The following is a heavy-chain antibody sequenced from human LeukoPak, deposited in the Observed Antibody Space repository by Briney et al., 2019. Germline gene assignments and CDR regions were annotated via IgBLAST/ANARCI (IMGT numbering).Heavy chain of an antibody. CDR2: ISSSSSYI. CDR3: ARDKSRFLEWHTTRHYGMDV. D-gene: IGHD3-3*01. V-gene: IGHV3-21*01. Sequence: GGSLRLSCAASGFTFSSYSMNWVRQAPGKGLEWVSSISSSSSYIYYADSVKGRFTISRDNAKNSLYLQMNSLRAEDTAVYYCARDKSRFLEWHTTRHYGMDVWGQGTTVTVSS. J-gene: IGHJ6*02. CDR1: GFTFSSYS.